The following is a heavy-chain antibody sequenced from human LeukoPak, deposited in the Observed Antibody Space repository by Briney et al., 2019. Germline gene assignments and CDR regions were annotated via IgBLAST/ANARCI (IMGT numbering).Heavy chain of an antibody. Sequence: GESLRLSCAASGFTFSNYGMHWVRQAPGKGLEWVAFIRYDGSKKNYADSVKGRFTISRDNSKNTLYLQMNSLRAEDTAVYYCARSIAVAGTRIDYWGQGTLVTVSS. V-gene: IGHV3-30*02. D-gene: IGHD6-19*01. CDR2: IRYDGSKK. CDR1: GFTFSNYG. CDR3: ARSIAVAGTRIDY. J-gene: IGHJ4*02.